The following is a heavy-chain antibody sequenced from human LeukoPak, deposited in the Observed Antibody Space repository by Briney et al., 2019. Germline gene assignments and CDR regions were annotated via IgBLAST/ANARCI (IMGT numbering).Heavy chain of an antibody. V-gene: IGHV3-53*05. CDR1: GFTVSSNY. D-gene: IGHD3-9*01. J-gene: IGHJ4*02. CDR2: IYSGGST. Sequence: GGSLRLSCAASGFTVSSNYMSWVRQAPGKGLEWVSVIYSGGSTYYADSVKGRFTISRDNSKNTLYLQMNSLRAEDTAVYYCAKTRGYFDWLSPPGYWGQGTLVTVSS. CDR3: AKTRGYFDWLSPPGY.